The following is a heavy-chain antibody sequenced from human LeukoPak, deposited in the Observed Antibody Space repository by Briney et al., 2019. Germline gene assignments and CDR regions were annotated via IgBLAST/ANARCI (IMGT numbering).Heavy chain of an antibody. Sequence: GGSLRLSCAASGFTFSSYSMNWVRQAPGKRLEWVSYISASSTTIYYADSVKGLFTISRDNAKNSLYLQMNSLRAEDTAVYYCARAWREAAAFVYFHHWGQGTLVTVSS. CDR2: ISASSTTI. CDR3: ARAWREAAAFVYFHH. J-gene: IGHJ1*01. D-gene: IGHD6-13*01. CDR1: GFTFSSYS. V-gene: IGHV3-48*01.